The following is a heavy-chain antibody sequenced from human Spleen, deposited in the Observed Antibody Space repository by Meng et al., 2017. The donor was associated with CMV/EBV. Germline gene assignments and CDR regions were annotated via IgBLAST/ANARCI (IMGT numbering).Heavy chain of an antibody. Sequence: SGVTFSSYAMSWVRQAPGKGLEWVSAISGGGSSTYYADSVKGRFTISRDNSKNTLYLQMNSLRAEDTAVYYCAKDPTDTVVVPAASDFWGQGTLVTVSS. D-gene: IGHD2-2*01. CDR2: ISGGGSST. CDR3: AKDPTDTVVVPAASDF. CDR1: GVTFSSYA. V-gene: IGHV3-23*01. J-gene: IGHJ4*02.